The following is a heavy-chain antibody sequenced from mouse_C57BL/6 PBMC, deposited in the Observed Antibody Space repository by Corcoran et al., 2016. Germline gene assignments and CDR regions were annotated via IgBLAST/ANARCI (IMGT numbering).Heavy chain of an antibody. CDR3: AAGGWLLPMDY. CDR2: INPNNGGT. D-gene: IGHD2-3*01. J-gene: IGHJ4*01. V-gene: IGHV1-26*01. Sequence: EVQLQQSGPELVKPGASVKISCKASGYTFTDYYMNWVKQSHGKSLEWIGDINPNNGGTSYNQKFKGKATLTVDKSSSTAYMELRSLTSEDSAVYYCAAGGWLLPMDYWGQGTSVTVSS. CDR1: GYTFTDYY.